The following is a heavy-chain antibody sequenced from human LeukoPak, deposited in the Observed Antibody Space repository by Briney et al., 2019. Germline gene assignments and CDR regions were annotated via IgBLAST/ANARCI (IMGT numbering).Heavy chain of an antibody. V-gene: IGHV3-23*01. CDR1: GFTFSSYA. CDR3: AKSYLWGSGLPWVSDALDI. CDR2: ISGSGGST. D-gene: IGHD3-22*01. J-gene: IGHJ3*02. Sequence: GGSLRLSCAASGFTFSSYAMSWVRRAPGKGLEWVSAISGSGGSTYYADSVKGRFTISRDNSKNTLYLQMNSLRAEDTAVYYCAKSYLWGSGLPWVSDALDIWGQGTMVTVSS.